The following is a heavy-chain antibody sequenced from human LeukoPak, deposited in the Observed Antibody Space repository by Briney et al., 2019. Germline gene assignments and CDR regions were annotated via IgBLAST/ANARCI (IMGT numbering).Heavy chain of an antibody. D-gene: IGHD3-3*01. V-gene: IGHV4-31*03. J-gene: IGHJ4*02. Sequence: PSETLSLTCTVSGGSISSGDYYWSWIRQHPGKGLECIGYISYSGSTYYNPSLKSRVTISVDTSENQFSLKLSPVTAADTAVYYCARGGDFYPQYFFDYWGQGTLVTVPS. CDR3: ARGGDFYPQYFFDY. CDR2: ISYSGST. CDR1: GGSISSGDYY.